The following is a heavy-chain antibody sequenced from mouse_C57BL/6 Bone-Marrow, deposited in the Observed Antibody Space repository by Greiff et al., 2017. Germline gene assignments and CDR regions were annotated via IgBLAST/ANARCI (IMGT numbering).Heavy chain of an antibody. CDR1: GFNIKDYY. CDR2: IDPEDGET. V-gene: IGHV14-2*01. CDR3: ASYYGGSWYFDV. Sequence: EVQLQQSGAELVKPGASVKLSCTASGFNIKDYYMHWVKQRTEQGLEWIGRIDPEDGETKYAPKFQGPDTITADTSSNTTYLKLSSLTSDDTAVDYCASYYGGSWYFDVWGTGTTVTVSS. D-gene: IGHD1-1*01. J-gene: IGHJ1*03.